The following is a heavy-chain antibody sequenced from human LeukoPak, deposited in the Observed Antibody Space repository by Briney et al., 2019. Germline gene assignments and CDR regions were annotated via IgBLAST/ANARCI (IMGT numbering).Heavy chain of an antibody. Sequence: GGSLRLSGAAPGFRFEYYAMQWLRKVPGNGPEWVSGISWYSGIIAYADSVKGRFTISRDNARNSLYLQMDSLRPEDTALYYCTKDSYCNGPRCYRGFDYWAQGTLVTVSS. J-gene: IGHJ4*02. CDR2: ISWYSGII. V-gene: IGHV3-9*01. CDR3: TKDSYCNGPRCYRGFDY. D-gene: IGHD2-2*01. CDR1: GFRFEYYA.